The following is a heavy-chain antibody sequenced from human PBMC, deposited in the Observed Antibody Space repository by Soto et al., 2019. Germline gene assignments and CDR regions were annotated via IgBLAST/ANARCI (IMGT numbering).Heavy chain of an antibody. V-gene: IGHV3-30*03. CDR3: ARDSGAYDSSGYLNY. Sequence: QVQLVESGGGVVQPGRSLRLSCAASGFTFSSYGMHWVRQAPGKGLEWVAVISYDGSNKYYADSVKGRFTISRDNSKNTLYLQMNSLRAEDTAVYYCARDSGAYDSSGYLNYWGQGTLVTVSS. CDR2: ISYDGSNK. D-gene: IGHD3-22*01. J-gene: IGHJ4*02. CDR1: GFTFSSYG.